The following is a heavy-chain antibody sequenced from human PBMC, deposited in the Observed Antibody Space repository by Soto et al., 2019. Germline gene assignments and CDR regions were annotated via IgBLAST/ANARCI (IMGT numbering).Heavy chain of an antibody. D-gene: IGHD1-20*01. V-gene: IGHV4-34*01. CDR3: ARGLGDITYYYYYMDV. CDR2: INHSGST. CDR1: GGSFSGYY. Sequence: SETLSLTCAVYGGSFSGYYWSWIRQPPGKGLEWIGEINHSGSTNYNPSLKSRVTISVDTSKNQFSLKLSSVTAADTAVYYCARGLGDITYYYYYMDVWGKGTTVTVSS. J-gene: IGHJ6*03.